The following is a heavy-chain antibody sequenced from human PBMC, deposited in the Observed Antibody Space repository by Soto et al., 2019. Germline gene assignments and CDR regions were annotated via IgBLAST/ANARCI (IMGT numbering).Heavy chain of an antibody. V-gene: IGHV2-5*01. CDR3: ARLLSAALFSYDL. D-gene: IGHD1-26*01. J-gene: IGHJ5*02. CDR2: IYWNDDK. Sequence: QITLKESGPTLVKPTQTLTLTCTLSGFSHSTSGVAVGWISQPPGQALEWLGHIYWNDDKSYSTSLKSRLSRFKDTSKNRVVLTVTNVAPLDTGTYYCARLLSAALFSYDLCGQGTLVTVS. CDR1: GFSHSTSGVA.